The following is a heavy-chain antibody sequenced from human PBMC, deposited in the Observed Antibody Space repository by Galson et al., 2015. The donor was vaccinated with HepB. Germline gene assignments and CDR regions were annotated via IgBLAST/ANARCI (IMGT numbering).Heavy chain of an antibody. CDR2: INSVGTT. CDR1: DGSFSGYS. J-gene: IGHJ4*02. V-gene: IGHV4-34*01. D-gene: IGHD5-12*01. Sequence: ETLSLTCAVHDGSFSGYSSTWIRQTPGKGLEWIGEINSVGTTTSNPSLQSRLTISKDTSNDQVVLTMTNMDPVDTGTYYCARIVAVPGQRQRYLDYWGQGTLVTVSS. CDR3: ARIVAVPGQRQRYLDY.